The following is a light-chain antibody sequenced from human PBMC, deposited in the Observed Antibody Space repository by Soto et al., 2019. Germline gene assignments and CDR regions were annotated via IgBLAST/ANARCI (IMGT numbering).Light chain of an antibody. J-gene: IGKJ1*01. V-gene: IGKV1-6*01. CDR2: GAS. Sequence: AIQMTQSPSSLSASVGDRVTITSRASQDIRNELGGYQQRQGKAPKALIYGASNLQSGVPSRFSSSGFGTDFTLTISSLQPEDFATYYCLQDRNYPRTFGQGTKVESK. CDR1: QDIRNE. CDR3: LQDRNYPRT.